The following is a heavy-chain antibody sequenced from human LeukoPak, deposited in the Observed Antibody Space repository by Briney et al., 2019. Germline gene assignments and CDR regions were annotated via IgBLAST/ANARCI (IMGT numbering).Heavy chain of an antibody. CDR3: GRDLRSGYLDY. Sequence: PGGSLRLSCAASGFIFNNHGMYWVRQAPGKGLEWVAVIYDDGSKEYYADSVKGRFTISRDDSKKMVNLQMNSLRAEDSAVYYCGRDLRSGYLDYWGQGTLVTVSS. D-gene: IGHD3-3*01. CDR1: GFIFNNHG. V-gene: IGHV3-33*01. J-gene: IGHJ4*02. CDR2: IYDDGSKE.